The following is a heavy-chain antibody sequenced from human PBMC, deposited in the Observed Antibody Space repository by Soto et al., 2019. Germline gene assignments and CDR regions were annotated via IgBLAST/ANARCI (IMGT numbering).Heavy chain of an antibody. D-gene: IGHD2-21*01. V-gene: IGHV3-7*01. J-gene: IGHJ4*02. CDR1: GFTFSSYR. Sequence: EVQLVESGGGLVQPGGSLRLSCAASGFTFSSYRMSWVRQAPGKGLEWVANIKEDGSEKYYVDSVKGRFSISRDNAKNSLYPQMNSLRAEDTAVYYCARDIGSILLDYWGQGTLVTVSS. CDR2: IKEDGSEK. CDR3: ARDIGSILLDY.